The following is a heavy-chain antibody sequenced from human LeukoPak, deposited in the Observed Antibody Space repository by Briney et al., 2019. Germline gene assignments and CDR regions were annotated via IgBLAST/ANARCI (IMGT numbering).Heavy chain of an antibody. J-gene: IGHJ6*03. CDR3: ARDKSSGSYYNYYYMDV. CDR1: GFTFSNYA. Sequence: GGSLRLSCAASGFTFSNYAMSWVRQAPGKGLEWVSAFSGSGGSTYYADSVKGRFTISRDNSKNTLYLQMNSLRAEDTAVYYCARDKSSGSYYNYYYMDVWGKGTTVTVSS. V-gene: IGHV3-23*01. CDR2: FSGSGGST. D-gene: IGHD1-26*01.